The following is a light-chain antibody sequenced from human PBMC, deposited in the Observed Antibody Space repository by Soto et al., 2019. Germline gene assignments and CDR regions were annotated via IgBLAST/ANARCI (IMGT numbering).Light chain of an antibody. CDR3: RQGSNWPLT. CDR2: DAS. Sequence: EIVLTQSPATLSLSPGETATLSCRASQTVNTSLAWYQQKPGQAPRLLIYDASNRATGIPARFSGRGSGTDFTLVISSLEPEDFAVYYCRQGSNWPLTFGGGTKVEIK. CDR1: QTVNTS. J-gene: IGKJ4*01. V-gene: IGKV3-11*01.